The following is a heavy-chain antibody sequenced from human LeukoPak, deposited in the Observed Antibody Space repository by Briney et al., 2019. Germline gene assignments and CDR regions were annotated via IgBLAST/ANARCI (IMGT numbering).Heavy chain of an antibody. V-gene: IGHV4-34*01. CDR1: GGSFSGYY. CDR3: ARVGVGVGATYFDY. Sequence: SETLSLTCAVYGGSFSGYYWSWIRQPPGKGLEWIGEINHSGSTNYNPSLKSRVTMSVDTSKNQFSLKLSSVTAADTAVYYCARVGVGVGATYFDYWGQGTLVTVSS. CDR2: INHSGST. D-gene: IGHD1-26*01. J-gene: IGHJ4*02.